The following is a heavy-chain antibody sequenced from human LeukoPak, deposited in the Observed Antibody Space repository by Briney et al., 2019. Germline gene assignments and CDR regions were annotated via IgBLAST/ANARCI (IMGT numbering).Heavy chain of an antibody. Sequence: GGSLRLSCVASGFIFSSYNINWVRQAPGKGLEWVSSISSSSSYIYYADSVKGRFTISRDNAKNSLYLQMNSLRAEDTAVYYCARSGDYCGGDCLDYWGQGTLVTVSS. J-gene: IGHJ4*02. V-gene: IGHV3-21*01. CDR3: ARSGDYCGGDCLDY. D-gene: IGHD2-21*01. CDR1: GFIFSSYN. CDR2: ISSSSSYI.